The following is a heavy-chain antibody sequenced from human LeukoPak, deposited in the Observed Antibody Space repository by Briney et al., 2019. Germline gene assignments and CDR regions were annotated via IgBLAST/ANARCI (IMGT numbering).Heavy chain of an antibody. CDR1: AFTFSSYS. Sequence: GGSLRLSCAASAFTFSSYSMNWVRQAPGKGLEWVSSISSSSSYIYYADSVKGRFTISRDNAKNSLYLQMDSLRAEDTAVYYCARDDYSNPLSYWGQGALVTVSS. J-gene: IGHJ4*02. CDR2: ISSSSSYI. CDR3: ARDDYSNPLSY. V-gene: IGHV3-21*01. D-gene: IGHD4-11*01.